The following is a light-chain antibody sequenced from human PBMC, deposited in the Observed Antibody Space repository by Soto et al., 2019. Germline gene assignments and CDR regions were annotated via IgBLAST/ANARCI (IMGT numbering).Light chain of an antibody. J-gene: IGKJ5*01. Sequence: EIVWTQSPGTLSLSPGERATISCRASQSVSSYLAWYQQKPCQAPRLLIYDASNRATGIPARFSGSGSGTDFTLTISSLEPEDFAVYYCQQRSNWPPITVGQGTRLEIK. CDR1: QSVSSY. CDR3: QQRSNWPPIT. CDR2: DAS. V-gene: IGKV3-11*01.